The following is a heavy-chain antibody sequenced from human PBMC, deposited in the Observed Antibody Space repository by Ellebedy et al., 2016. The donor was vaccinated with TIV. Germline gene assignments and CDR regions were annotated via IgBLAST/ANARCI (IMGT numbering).Heavy chain of an antibody. CDR3: ARSTNSYASGTYSAFDS. J-gene: IGHJ4*02. Sequence: SGPTLVKPTQTLTLTCAFSGFSLTTSGMSVSWIRLPPGKALEWLGRIDWDDDEYYSTSLKTRLTISKYTSKNQVVLKMTNMDPVDTGTYYCARSTNSYASGTYSAFDSWGQGTQVTVSS. CDR1: GFSLTTSGMS. D-gene: IGHD3-10*01. CDR2: IDWDDDE. V-gene: IGHV2-70*11.